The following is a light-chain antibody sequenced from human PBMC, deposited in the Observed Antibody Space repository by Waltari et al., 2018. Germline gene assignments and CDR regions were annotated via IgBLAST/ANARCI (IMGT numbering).Light chain of an antibody. CDR1: SSDVGSYNH. Sequence: QSALTQTASVSGSPGQSITISCTVTSSDVGSYNHVSWYQQNPGKAPKVMIYDVSNRPSGVSNRFSGSKSGNTASLSISGLQAEDEADYYCSSFTTSSTYVFGTGTKVTVL. V-gene: IGLV2-14*03. CDR2: DVS. CDR3: SSFTTSSTYV. J-gene: IGLJ1*01.